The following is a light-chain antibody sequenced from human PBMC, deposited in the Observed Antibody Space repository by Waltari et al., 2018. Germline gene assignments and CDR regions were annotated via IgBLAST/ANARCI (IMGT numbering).Light chain of an antibody. CDR3: CSYAGSSSLR. CDR1: RSDVGTYNY. J-gene: IGLJ2*01. Sequence: SALTQPASVSGSPGQSITISCTGTRSDVGTYNYVSWYQQDPGKAPTLIMYDVTKRTSGIFDRCCGHKSGDTASLILSGLQAEDDADYYCCSYAGSSSLRFGGGTKLTVL. CDR2: DVT. V-gene: IGLV2-23*01.